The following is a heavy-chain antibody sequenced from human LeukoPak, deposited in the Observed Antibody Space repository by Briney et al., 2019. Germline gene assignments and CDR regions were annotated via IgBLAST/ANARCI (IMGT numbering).Heavy chain of an antibody. CDR1: GFTFSDYY. J-gene: IGHJ4*02. V-gene: IGHV3-23*01. D-gene: IGHD3-10*01. Sequence: GGSLRLSCAASGFTFSDYYMSWIRQAPGKGPQWVSVISAGGVSLFSGSGSAAYYADSVGGRFTISRDNSKNTLYLQMNSLRADDTAVYYCAKMSGVVWFGELRLPFDSWGQGTVVTVSS. CDR2: ISAGGVSLFSGSGSAA. CDR3: AKMSGVVWFGELRLPFDS.